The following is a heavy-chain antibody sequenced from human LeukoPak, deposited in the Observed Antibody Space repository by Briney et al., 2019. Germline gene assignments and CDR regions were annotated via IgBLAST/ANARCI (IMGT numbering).Heavy chain of an antibody. CDR2: ISSTSSAI. J-gene: IGHJ4*02. Sequence: PGGSLRLSCTASGFKFRSFSMNRARQAPGKGLEWLSYISSTSSAIYYADSVKGRFTISRDNAKNPLYLQMDSLRAEDTAIYYCARVIGSYGDSAYWGQGTLVTVSS. V-gene: IGHV3-48*04. CDR3: ARVIGSYGDSAY. D-gene: IGHD3-16*01. CDR1: GFKFRSFS.